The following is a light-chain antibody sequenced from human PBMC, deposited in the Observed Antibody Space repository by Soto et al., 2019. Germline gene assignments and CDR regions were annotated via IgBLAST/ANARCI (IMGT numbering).Light chain of an antibody. V-gene: IGLV1-44*01. J-gene: IGLJ2*01. CDR2: SND. CDR1: NSNIGRND. CDR3: ASWDDTLRARV. Sequence: QAVLAQPPSACGTPGQRVTISCSGSNSNIGRNDVTWYQQVPGTAPQCLIYSNDQRPSGVPDRISGSRSGTSASLAISGLQSGDEAEYYCASWDDTLRARVFGGGTQLTVL.